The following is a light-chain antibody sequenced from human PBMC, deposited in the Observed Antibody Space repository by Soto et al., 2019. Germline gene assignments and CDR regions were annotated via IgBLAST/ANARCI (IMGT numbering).Light chain of an antibody. CDR2: AAY. V-gene: IGKV1-39*01. Sequence: DIQMTQSPSSLSASVGDRVTIACRASQSISNYLNWYQQRPGKAPKLLIYAAYSLQSGVPSRFSGSGSGTDFTLTISSLQPEDFVTYYCQHYNSYSEAFGQGTKVDIK. CDR1: QSISNY. CDR3: QHYNSYSEA. J-gene: IGKJ1*01.